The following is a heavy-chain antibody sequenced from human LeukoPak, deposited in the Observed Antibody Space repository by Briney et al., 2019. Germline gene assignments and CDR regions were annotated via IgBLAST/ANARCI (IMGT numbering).Heavy chain of an antibody. D-gene: IGHD3-16*01. CDR2: INPNTGGT. J-gene: IGHJ4*02. V-gene: IGHV1-2*02. Sequence: ASVKVSCKTSEYTFTGYYIHWVRQAPGQGLEWMAWINPNTGGTNYAQKFQGRVTLTRDTSISTAYMELSSLRSDDTAMYYCATAYHGAYSSDYWGQGTLVTVSS. CDR1: EYTFTGYY. CDR3: ATAYHGAYSSDY.